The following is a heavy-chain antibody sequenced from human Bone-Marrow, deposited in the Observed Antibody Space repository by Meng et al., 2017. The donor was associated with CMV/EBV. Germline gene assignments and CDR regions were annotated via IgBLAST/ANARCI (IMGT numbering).Heavy chain of an antibody. D-gene: IGHD1-26*01. Sequence: GEFLKISCAASGFTFSDYYMSWIRQAPAKGLEWVANIKQDGSEKYYVDSVKGRFTISRDNAKNSLYLQMNSLRAEDTAVYYCARVPRSRFGSLHFDYWGQGTLVTVSS. CDR1: GFTFSDYY. CDR3: ARVPRSRFGSLHFDY. V-gene: IGHV3-7*01. CDR2: IKQDGSEK. J-gene: IGHJ4*02.